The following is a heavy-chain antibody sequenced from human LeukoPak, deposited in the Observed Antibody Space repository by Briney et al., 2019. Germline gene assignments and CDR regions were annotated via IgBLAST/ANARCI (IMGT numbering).Heavy chain of an antibody. CDR3: ATPYCTSLSCLDVFNM. J-gene: IGHJ3*02. CDR2: KYYSGSA. Sequence: PSQTLSLTCSVSGVSVSDGRDYWTWIRQHPGKGLDWIGYKYYSGSAKYNPSLKSRLTISIDTSTNQFSLQLSSVTAADTATYYCATPYCTSLSCLDVFNMWGQGTRVTVSS. D-gene: IGHD2-8*01. CDR1: GVSVSDGRDY. V-gene: IGHV4-31*03.